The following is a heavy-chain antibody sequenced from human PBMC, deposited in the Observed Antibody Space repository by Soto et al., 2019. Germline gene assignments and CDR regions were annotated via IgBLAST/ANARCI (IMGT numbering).Heavy chain of an antibody. CDR2: IGTAGDT. V-gene: IGHV3-13*01. Sequence: GGSLRLSCAASGFTFSSYDMHWVRQATGKGLEWVSAIGTAGDTYYPGSVKGRFTISRENAKNSLYLQMNSLRAGDTAVYYCARAKPFLDAFDIWGQGTMVTVSS. D-gene: IGHD3-16*01. CDR3: ARAKPFLDAFDI. J-gene: IGHJ3*02. CDR1: GFTFSSYD.